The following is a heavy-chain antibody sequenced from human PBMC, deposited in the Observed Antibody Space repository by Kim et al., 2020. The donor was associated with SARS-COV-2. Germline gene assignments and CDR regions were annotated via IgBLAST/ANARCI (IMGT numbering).Heavy chain of an antibody. CDR1: RFTFSNYG. CDR2: ISYDGTNK. CDR3: AKSLKYGVITGPHYYY. D-gene: IGHD3-22*01. V-gene: IGHV3-30*18. Sequence: GGSLRLSCAASRFTFSNYGIHWVRQAPGKGLEWVAVISYDGTNKYYADSVKGRFTISRDNSKNTLYLQMNSLRAEDTAVYYCAKSLKYGVITGPHYYY. J-gene: IGHJ6*01.